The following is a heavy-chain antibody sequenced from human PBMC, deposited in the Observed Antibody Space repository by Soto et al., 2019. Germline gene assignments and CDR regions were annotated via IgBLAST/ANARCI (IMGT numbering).Heavy chain of an antibody. J-gene: IGHJ6*02. V-gene: IGHV3-33*01. D-gene: IGHD3-3*01. CDR2: IWYDGSNK. CDR1: GFTFSSYG. CDR3: ARSPVGVVPRDYYSGMDA. Sequence: PGGSLRLSCAASGFTFSSYGMHWVRQAPGKGLEWVAVIWYDGSNKYYADSVKGRFTISRDNSKNTLYLQMNSLRAEDTAVYYCARSPVGVVPRDYYSGMDAWGQGTTVTVSS.